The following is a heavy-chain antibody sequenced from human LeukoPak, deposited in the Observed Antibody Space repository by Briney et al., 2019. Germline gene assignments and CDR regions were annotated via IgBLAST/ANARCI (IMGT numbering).Heavy chain of an antibody. CDR3: ASLGGNYYDSSDY. Sequence: ETLSLTCTVSGGSISTYFWSWVRQAPGKGLEWVSVIYSGGSTYYADSVKGRFTISRDNSKNTLYLQMNSLRAEDTAVYYCASLGGNYYDSSDYWGQGTLVTVSS. CDR2: IYSGGST. J-gene: IGHJ4*02. V-gene: IGHV3-53*01. CDR1: GGSISTYF. D-gene: IGHD3-22*01.